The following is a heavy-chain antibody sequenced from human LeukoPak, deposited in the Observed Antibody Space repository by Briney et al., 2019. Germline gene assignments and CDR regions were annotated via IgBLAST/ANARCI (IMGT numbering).Heavy chain of an antibody. CDR1: GGSISSYY. D-gene: IGHD3-9*01. Sequence: SETLSPTCTVSGGSISSYYWSWIRQPAGKGLEWIGRIYTSGSTNYNPPLKSRVTMSVDTSKNQFSLKLSSVTAADTAVYYCARGLVDFDQSYYMDAWGKGTTVTVSS. J-gene: IGHJ6*03. CDR2: IYTSGST. V-gene: IGHV4-4*07. CDR3: ARGLVDFDQSYYMDA.